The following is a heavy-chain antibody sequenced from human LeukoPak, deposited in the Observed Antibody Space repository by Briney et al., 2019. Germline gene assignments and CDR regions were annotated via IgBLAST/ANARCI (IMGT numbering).Heavy chain of an antibody. V-gene: IGHV4-39*07. D-gene: IGHD6-19*01. Sequence: SETLSLTCTVSGGSISSGPYYWGWIRQPPGKGLEWIGNIYNPSLKSRVTISIDTSKNQFSLKLSSVTAADTAVYYCAGGIAVAARFGFDPWGQGTLVTVSS. CDR3: AGGIAVAARFGFDP. CDR1: GGSISSGPYY. CDR2: I. J-gene: IGHJ5*02.